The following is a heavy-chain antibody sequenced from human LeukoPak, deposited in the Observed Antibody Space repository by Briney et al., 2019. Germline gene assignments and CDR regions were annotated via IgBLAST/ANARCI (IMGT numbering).Heavy chain of an antibody. D-gene: IGHD3-22*01. CDR2: ISGSGGST. CDR1: GFTFSSYA. V-gene: IGHV3-23*01. CDR3: AKWRYYDSSGYYYVPSTEFDY. J-gene: IGHJ4*02. Sequence: GGSLRLSCAASGFTFSSYAMSWVRQAPGKGLEWVSAISGSGGSTYYADSVKGRFTISRDNSKNTLYLQMNSLRAEDTAVYYCAKWRYYDSSGYYYVPSTEFDYWGQGTLVTVSS.